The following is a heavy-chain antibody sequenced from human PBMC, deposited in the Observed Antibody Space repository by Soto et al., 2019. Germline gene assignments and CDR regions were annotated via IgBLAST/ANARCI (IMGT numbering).Heavy chain of an antibody. CDR3: ARDADY. CDR1: GGSVSSGSYY. V-gene: IGHV4-61*01. Sequence: QVQLQESGPGLVKPSETLSLTCTVSGGSVSSGSYYWSWIRQPPGKGLEWIGYIYYSGSTNYNPSVKSRVTISVDTSKNQFSLKLSSVTAADTAVYYCARDADYWGQGTLVTVSS. J-gene: IGHJ4*02. CDR2: IYYSGST.